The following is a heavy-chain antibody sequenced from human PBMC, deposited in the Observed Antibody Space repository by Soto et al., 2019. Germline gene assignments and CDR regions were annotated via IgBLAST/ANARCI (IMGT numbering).Heavy chain of an antibody. D-gene: IGHD5-18*01. CDR3: ARIGYRSSCTDY. V-gene: IGHV3-48*03. J-gene: IGHJ4*02. CDR2: ISSSGSTI. CDR1: GFTFSSYE. Sequence: EVQLVESGGGLVQPGGSLRLSCAASGFTFSSYEMNWVRQAPGKGLEWVSYISSSGSTIYYADSVKGRFTISRDNAINSLYLEINSLRAEDTAVYYCARIGYRSSCTDYWGQGTLVTVSS.